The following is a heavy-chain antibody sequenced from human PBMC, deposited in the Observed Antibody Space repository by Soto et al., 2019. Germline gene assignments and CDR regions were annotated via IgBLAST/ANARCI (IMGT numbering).Heavy chain of an antibody. CDR1: GASISTYY. CDR3: ARGERLGLDY. CDR2: LSYTGGT. Sequence: SETLSLTCTVSGASISTYYWSWIRQSPRKGLEWIGYLSYTGGTNYNPSLRGRVTISLDTSKNQFSLKLSSLTAEDPAVYYCARGERLGLDYWGQGTLVTVS. V-gene: IGHV4-59*01. D-gene: IGHD6-19*01. J-gene: IGHJ4*02.